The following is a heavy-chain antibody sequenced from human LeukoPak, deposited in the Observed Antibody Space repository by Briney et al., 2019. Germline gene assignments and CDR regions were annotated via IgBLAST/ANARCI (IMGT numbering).Heavy chain of an antibody. CDR3: ARVPSGGDRFDP. D-gene: IGHD3-16*01. CDR1: GYTFTSYD. CDR2: MNPNSGNT. Sequence: ASVKVSCKASGYTFTSYDINWVRQATGQGLEWMGWMNPNSGNTGYAQKFQGRVTITRNTSINTAYMELSSLRSEDTAVYYCARVPSGGDRFDPWGRGTLVTVSS. V-gene: IGHV1-8*03. J-gene: IGHJ5*02.